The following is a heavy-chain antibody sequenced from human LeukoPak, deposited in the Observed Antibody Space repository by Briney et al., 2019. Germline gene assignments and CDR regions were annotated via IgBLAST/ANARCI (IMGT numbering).Heavy chain of an antibody. J-gene: IGHJ4*02. Sequence: PGGSLRLSCAASGFTFSSYGMHWVRQAPGKGLEWVAVISYDGSNKYYADSVKGRFTISRDNSKNTLYLQMNSPRAEDTAVYYCASLPAAADLLWGRGTLVTVSS. D-gene: IGHD6-13*01. CDR3: ASLPAAADLL. CDR1: GFTFSSYG. CDR2: ISYDGSNK. V-gene: IGHV3-30*01.